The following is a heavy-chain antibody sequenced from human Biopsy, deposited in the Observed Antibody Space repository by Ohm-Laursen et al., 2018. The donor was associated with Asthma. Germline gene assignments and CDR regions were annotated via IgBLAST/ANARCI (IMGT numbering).Heavy chain of an antibody. Sequence: TLSLTCTVSGDSITSGGCCWNWIRQHPGKGLEWIGYIHHNGTSYFNPSLKSRVSFSRDTSKNQLSLRLSSATAADTAMYYCARIPRRSGSYFVDYWGQGTLVIVSS. D-gene: IGHD3-22*01. J-gene: IGHJ4*02. V-gene: IGHV4-31*03. CDR1: GDSITSGGCC. CDR2: IHHNGTS. CDR3: ARIPRRSGSYFVDY.